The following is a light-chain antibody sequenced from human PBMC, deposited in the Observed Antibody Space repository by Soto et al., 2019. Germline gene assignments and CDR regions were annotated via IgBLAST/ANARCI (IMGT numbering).Light chain of an antibody. J-gene: IGLJ1*01. Sequence: QSALTQPASVSGSPGQSITVSCTGTSSDIGGYNYVSWYQQHPGKAPKLMVYEVTNRSSGVSTRFSGSKSGNTASLTISGLQAEDEADYYCSSSTSSNTFVFGPGTKLTVL. CDR3: SSSTSSNTFV. CDR1: SSDIGGYNY. V-gene: IGLV2-14*01. CDR2: EVT.